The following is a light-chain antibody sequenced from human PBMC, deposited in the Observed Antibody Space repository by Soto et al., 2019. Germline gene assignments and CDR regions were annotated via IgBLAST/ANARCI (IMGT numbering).Light chain of an antibody. Sequence: EIQMTRSPCTLYESEGDRVTITCRASQSISSWLAWYQQKPGKAPKLLIYDASSLQSGVPSRFSGSGSGTEFTLTINSLQPDDFATYYCQHYNSYWTFGQG. CDR2: DAS. CDR1: QSISSW. J-gene: IGKJ1*01. CDR3: QHYNSYWT. V-gene: IGKV1-5*01.